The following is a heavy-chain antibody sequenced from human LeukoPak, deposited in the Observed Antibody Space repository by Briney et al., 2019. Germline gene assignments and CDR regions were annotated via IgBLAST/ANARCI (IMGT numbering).Heavy chain of an antibody. CDR2: INHGGST. D-gene: IGHD6-13*01. V-gene: IGHV4-34*01. CDR1: GGSFSGYY. Sequence: SSETLSLTCAVYGGSFSGYYWSWIRQPPGKGLEWIGEINHGGSTNYNPSLKSRVTISVDTSKNQFSLKLSSVTAADTAVYYCARRLIAAAGTRVFDYWGQGTLVTVSS. CDR3: ARRLIAAAGTRVFDY. J-gene: IGHJ4*02.